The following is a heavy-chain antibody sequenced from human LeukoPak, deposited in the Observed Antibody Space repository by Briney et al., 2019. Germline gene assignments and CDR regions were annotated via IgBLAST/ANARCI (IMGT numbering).Heavy chain of an antibody. V-gene: IGHV4-4*09. J-gene: IGHJ4*02. CDR1: GGSISSYY. CDR2: IYTSRST. Sequence: SETLSLTCTVSGGSISSYYWSWIRQPPGKGLEWIGYIYTSRSTNYNPSLKSRVTISVDTSKNQFSLKLSSVTAADTAVYYCARMTYNWNPYFDYWGQGTLVTVSS. D-gene: IGHD1-20*01. CDR3: ARMTYNWNPYFDY.